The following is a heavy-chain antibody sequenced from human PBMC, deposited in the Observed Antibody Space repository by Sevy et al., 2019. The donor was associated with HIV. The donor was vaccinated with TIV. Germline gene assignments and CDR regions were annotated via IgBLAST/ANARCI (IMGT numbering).Heavy chain of an antibody. CDR1: GFTFDEHA. V-gene: IGHV3-9*01. Sequence: GGSLRLSCKTSGFTFDEHAMHWVRQGPGKGLEWVSSIRWSGVSVAYADSVQGGFTISRDNIKSSLSLQMDSLRPEDTAVYFCAKSKVASVYHYYGLDVWGQGTAVTVSS. CDR3: AKSKVASVYHYYGLDV. J-gene: IGHJ6*02. CDR2: IRWSGVSV.